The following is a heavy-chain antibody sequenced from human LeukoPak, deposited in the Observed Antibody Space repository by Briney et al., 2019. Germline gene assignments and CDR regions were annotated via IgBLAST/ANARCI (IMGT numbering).Heavy chain of an antibody. J-gene: IGHJ6*03. D-gene: IGHD6-6*01. CDR3: AKARSSSGPSNHYYYYYYMDV. V-gene: IGHV3-23*01. CDR2: ISGSGGST. CDR1: GFTFSSYA. Sequence: PGGSLRLSCAASGFTFSSYAMSWVRQAPGKGLEWVSAISGSGGSTYYADSVKGRFTISRDNSKNTLYLQMNSLRAEDTAVYYCAKARSSSGPSNHYYYYYYMDVWGKGTTVTVSS.